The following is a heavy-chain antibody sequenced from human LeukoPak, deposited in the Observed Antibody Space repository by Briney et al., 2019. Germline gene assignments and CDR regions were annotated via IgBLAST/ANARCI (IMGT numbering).Heavy chain of an antibody. CDR2: IRYDGSNK. V-gene: IGHV3-30*02. CDR3: AKDYAYGDSYFDY. D-gene: IGHD4-17*01. J-gene: IGHJ4*02. CDR1: GFTFSSYG. Sequence: AGGSLRLSCAASGFTFSSYGMHWVRQAPGKGLEWVAFIRYDGSNKYYADSVKGRFTISRDNSKNTLYLQMNSLRAEDTAVYYCAKDYAYGDSYFDYWGQGTLVTVSS.